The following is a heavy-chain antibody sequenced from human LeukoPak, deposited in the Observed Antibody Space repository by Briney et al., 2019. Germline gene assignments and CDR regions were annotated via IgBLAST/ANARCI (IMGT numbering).Heavy chain of an antibody. Sequence: SETLSLTCAVYGGSFSGYYWSWIRQPPGKGLEWIGEINHSGSTNYNPSLKSRVAISVDTSKNQFSLKLSSVTAADTAVYYCARRVVPAASRAFDIWGQGTMVTVSS. CDR3: ARRVVPAASRAFDI. CDR1: GGSFSGYY. CDR2: INHSGST. V-gene: IGHV4-34*01. J-gene: IGHJ3*02. D-gene: IGHD2-2*01.